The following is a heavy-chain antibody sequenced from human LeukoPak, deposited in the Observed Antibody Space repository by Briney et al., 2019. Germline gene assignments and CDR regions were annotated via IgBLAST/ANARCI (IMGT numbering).Heavy chain of an antibody. Sequence: ASVKVSCKASGYTFTGYFMYWVRQAPGQGLEWMGWINPHSGGTNYAQKFQGRVTMTRDTSISTAYMELSSLRSDDTAVYYCARSPFGVVDGTWFDPWGQGTLVTVSS. CDR2: INPHSGGT. V-gene: IGHV1-2*02. D-gene: IGHD3-3*01. CDR1: GYTFTGYF. CDR3: ARSPFGVVDGTWFDP. J-gene: IGHJ5*02.